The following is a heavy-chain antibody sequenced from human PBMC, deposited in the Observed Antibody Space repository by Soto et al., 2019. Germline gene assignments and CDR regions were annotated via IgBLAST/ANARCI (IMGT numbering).Heavy chain of an antibody. CDR2: ISSSGSTI. CDR3: ARSGAAMVTIYYYMDV. V-gene: IGHV3-11*01. Sequence: GGSLRLSCAASGFTFSDYYMSWIRQAPGKGLEWVSYISSSGSTIYYADSVKGRFTISRDNAKNSLYLQMNSLRAEDTAVYYCARSGAAMVTIYYYMDVWGKGTTVTVSS. J-gene: IGHJ6*03. D-gene: IGHD5-18*01. CDR1: GFTFSDYY.